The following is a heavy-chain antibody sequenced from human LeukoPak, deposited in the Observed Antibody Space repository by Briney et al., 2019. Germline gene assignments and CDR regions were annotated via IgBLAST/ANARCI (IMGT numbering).Heavy chain of an antibody. D-gene: IGHD3-16*01. CDR3: ARRPYALYYFDY. V-gene: IGHV3-30*02. CDR2: IRYDGSNK. J-gene: IGHJ4*02. Sequence: GGSLRLSCAASGFTFISYGMHWVRQAPGKGLEWVAFIRYDGSNKYYADSVKGRFTISRDNSKNTLYLQMNSLRAEDTALYYCARRPYALYYFDYWGQGTLVTVSS. CDR1: GFTFISYG.